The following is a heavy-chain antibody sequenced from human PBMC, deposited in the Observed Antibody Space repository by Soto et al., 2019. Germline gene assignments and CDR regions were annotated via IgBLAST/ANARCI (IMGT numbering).Heavy chain of an antibody. V-gene: IGHV4-61*01. D-gene: IGHD5-18*01. CDR1: GGSVNSGSYY. Sequence: SETLSLTCTVSGGSVNSGSYYWSWIRQPPGKGLEWIGNVYYSGSTNYNPSLKSQVTISVDTSKNHFSLKLISLTAADTAVYYCARVMVGYGGDYWGQGTLVTVS. CDR2: VYYSGST. J-gene: IGHJ4*02. CDR3: ARVMVGYGGDY.